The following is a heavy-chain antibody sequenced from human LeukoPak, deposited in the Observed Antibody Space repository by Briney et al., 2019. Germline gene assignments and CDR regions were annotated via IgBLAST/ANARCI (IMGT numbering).Heavy chain of an antibody. J-gene: IGHJ4*02. CDR2: ISGGGSAT. CDR1: GFTFSSYV. Sequence: PGGSLRLSCAASGFTFSSYVMTWVRHAPGRGLEWVSAISGGGSATFYTGSAKGRFTISRDSSKDTLYLQMNSLRAEDTAVYYCTKGDRSSGYENWGQGTLVTVSS. V-gene: IGHV3-23*01. D-gene: IGHD5-12*01. CDR3: TKGDRSSGYEN.